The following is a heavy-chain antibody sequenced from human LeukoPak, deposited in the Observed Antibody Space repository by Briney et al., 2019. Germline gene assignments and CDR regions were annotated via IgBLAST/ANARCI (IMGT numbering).Heavy chain of an antibody. V-gene: IGHV1-18*01. D-gene: IGHD6-13*01. CDR1: GYTFTSYG. CDR3: ARNPTAAAGNSWFDP. CDR2: ISAYNGNT. Sequence: ASVKVSCKASGYTFTSYGISWVRQAPGQGLEWMGWISAYNGNTSYAQKLQGRVTMTTDTSTSTAYMELRSLRSDDTAVYYCARNPTAAAGNSWFDPWGQGTLVTVSS. J-gene: IGHJ5*02.